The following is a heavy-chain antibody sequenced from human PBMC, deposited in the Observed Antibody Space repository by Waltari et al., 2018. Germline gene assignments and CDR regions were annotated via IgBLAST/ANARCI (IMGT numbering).Heavy chain of an antibody. V-gene: IGHV3-30*18. J-gene: IGHJ6*03. CDR1: GFTFSRYG. CDR2: VTYDGGKK. CDR3: AKERRDGYYFYYMDV. Sequence: QVQLVESGGGVVQPGRSLRLSCAASGFTFSRYGVHWVRQAPGKGLEGVAIVTYDGGKKYYADSVKGRFSVARDNSKNTVSLQMNSLRVEDTAVYYCAKERRDGYYFYYMDVWGKGTTVTVSS.